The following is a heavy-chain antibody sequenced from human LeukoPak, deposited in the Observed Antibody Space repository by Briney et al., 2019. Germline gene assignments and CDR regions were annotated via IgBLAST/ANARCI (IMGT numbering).Heavy chain of an antibody. V-gene: IGHV3-53*01. CDR3: ARIVTGYFDY. D-gene: IGHD2-21*01. CDR2: IYSGGST. CDR1: GFTVSSNY. J-gene: IGHJ4*02. Sequence: GGSLRLSCAASGFTVSSNYMSWVRQAPGKGLEWVSVIYSGGSTYYADSVKGRFSISRDNSKNTLYLQMNSLRAEDTAVCYCARIVTGYFDYWGQGTLVTVSS.